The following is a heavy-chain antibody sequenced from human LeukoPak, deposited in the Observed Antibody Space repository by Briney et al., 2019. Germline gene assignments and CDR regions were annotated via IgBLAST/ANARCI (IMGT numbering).Heavy chain of an antibody. CDR2: ISYDGSNK. V-gene: IGHV3-30-3*01. J-gene: IGHJ4*02. D-gene: IGHD3-3*02. Sequence: SGGSLRLSCAASGFTFSGYAMHWVRQAPGKGLEWVAVISYDGSNKYYADSVKGRFTISRDNSKNTLYLQMNSLRAEDTAVYYCARGRTSFFGYYFDYWGQGTLVTVSS. CDR1: GFTFSGYA. CDR3: ARGRTSFFGYYFDY.